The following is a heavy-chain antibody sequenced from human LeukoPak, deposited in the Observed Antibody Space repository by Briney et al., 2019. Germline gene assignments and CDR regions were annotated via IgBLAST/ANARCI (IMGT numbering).Heavy chain of an antibody. CDR2: IYYGGST. Sequence: SETLSLTCTVSGGSVSSGSYYWGWIRQPPGKGLEWIGNIYYGGSTHYNPSLKSRVTISVDTSKNQFSLKLSSVTAADTAVYYCARLFWSGYYLGFDPWGQGTLVTVSS. V-gene: IGHV4-39*01. D-gene: IGHD3-3*01. CDR1: GGSVSSGSYY. J-gene: IGHJ5*02. CDR3: ARLFWSGYYLGFDP.